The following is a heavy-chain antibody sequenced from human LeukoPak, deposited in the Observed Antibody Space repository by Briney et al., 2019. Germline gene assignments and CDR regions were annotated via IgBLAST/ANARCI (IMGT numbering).Heavy chain of an antibody. V-gene: IGHV4-4*02. CDR1: GGSISSSNW. Sequence: SETLSLTCAVSGGSISSSNWWSWVRQPPGKGLEWIGEIYHSGSTNYNPSLKSRVTISVDKSKNQFSLKLSSVTAADTAVYYCARVIDRVFNWFDPWGQGTLVTVSS. CDR3: ARVIDRVFNWFDP. J-gene: IGHJ5*02. D-gene: IGHD6-13*01. CDR2: IYHSGST.